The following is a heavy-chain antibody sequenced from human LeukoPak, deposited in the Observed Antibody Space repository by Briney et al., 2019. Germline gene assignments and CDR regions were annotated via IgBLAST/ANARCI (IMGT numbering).Heavy chain of an antibody. J-gene: IGHJ3*02. D-gene: IGHD1-26*01. CDR1: GGSISSYY. Sequence: SETLSLTCTVSGGSISSYYWSWIRQPAGKGLKWIGRIYTSGSTNYNPSLKSRVTMSVDTSKNQFSLNLTSVTAADTAVYYCARDSPDRSIVGATGRAFDIWGQGTVVTVSS. V-gene: IGHV4-4*07. CDR2: IYTSGST. CDR3: ARDSPDRSIVGATGRAFDI.